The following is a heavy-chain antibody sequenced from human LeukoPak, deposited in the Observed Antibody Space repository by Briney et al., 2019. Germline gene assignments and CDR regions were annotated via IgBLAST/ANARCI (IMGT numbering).Heavy chain of an antibody. CDR3: ARTSIAARRANAFDI. CDR1: GGSVSSGTYY. V-gene: IGHV4-61*01. D-gene: IGHD6-6*01. CDR2: IYHSGST. Sequence: SEALSLTCTVSGGSVSSGTYYWSWIRQPPGKGLEWIGEIYHSGSTNYNPSLKSRVTISVDRSKNQFSLELSSVTAADTAVYYCARTSIAARRANAFDIWGLGTMVTVSS. J-gene: IGHJ3*02.